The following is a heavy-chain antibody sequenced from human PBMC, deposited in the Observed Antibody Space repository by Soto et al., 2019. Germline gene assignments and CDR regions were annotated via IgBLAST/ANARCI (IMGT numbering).Heavy chain of an antibody. CDR3: ARDPVTAD. J-gene: IGHJ4*02. CDR2: IKGDGSDA. Sequence: EVQLVESGGGLVQPGGSLRLSCAASGFTLNDYYMSWVRQAPGKGLEWLANIKGDGSDAHYVDSVRGRFTISRDSADNSIHLQMNNLRVEDTAIYYCARDPVTADWGQGTLVTVSS. V-gene: IGHV3-7*03. CDR1: GFTLNDYY.